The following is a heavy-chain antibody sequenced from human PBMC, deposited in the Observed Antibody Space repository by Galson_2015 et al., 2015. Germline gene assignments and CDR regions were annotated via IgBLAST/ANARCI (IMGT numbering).Heavy chain of an antibody. Sequence: SLRLSCAASGFTFSSYSMNWVRQAPGKGLEWVSSISSSSSYIYYADSVKGRFTISRDNAKNSLYLQMNSLRAEDTAVYYCASLALVVVPAAIRGSPGMDVWGQGTTVTVSS. V-gene: IGHV3-21*01. D-gene: IGHD2-2*02. J-gene: IGHJ6*02. CDR2: ISSSSSYI. CDR1: GFTFSSYS. CDR3: ASLALVVVPAAIRGSPGMDV.